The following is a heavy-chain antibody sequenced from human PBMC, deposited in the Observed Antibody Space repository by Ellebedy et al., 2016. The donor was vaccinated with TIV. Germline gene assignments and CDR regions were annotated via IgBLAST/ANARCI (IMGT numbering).Heavy chain of an antibody. J-gene: IGHJ4*02. V-gene: IGHV3-7*03. CDR3: VTWGQSYGR. CDR1: GYSISSGYY. D-gene: IGHD3-16*01. Sequence: PSETLSLTCTVSGYSISSGYYWVWIRQPPGKGLEWVAHINPDGSAEYYVDSVKGRFTISRDNAKRSLFLQMNSLRVDDTAVYYCVTWGQSYGRWGQGSLVTISS. CDR2: INPDGSAE.